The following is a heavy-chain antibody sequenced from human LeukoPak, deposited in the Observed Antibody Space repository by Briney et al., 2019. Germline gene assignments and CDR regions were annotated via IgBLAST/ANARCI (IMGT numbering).Heavy chain of an antibody. CDR3: ARAPYRPPGYSSGWYWLDY. V-gene: IGHV3-20*04. Sequence: GGSLRLSCAASGLSFYDYGLTWVRQAPGKGLEWVSGINWNGDSTDYADSVKGRFTISRDNAKNSLYLQMNSLRAEDTALYYCARAPYRPPGYSSGWYWLDYWGQGTLVTVSA. J-gene: IGHJ4*02. CDR1: GLSFYDYG. CDR2: INWNGDST. D-gene: IGHD6-19*01.